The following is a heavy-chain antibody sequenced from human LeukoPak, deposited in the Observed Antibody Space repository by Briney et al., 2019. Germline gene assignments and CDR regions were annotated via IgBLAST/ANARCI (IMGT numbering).Heavy chain of an antibody. CDR1: GFIFSRYS. D-gene: IGHD4-23*01. CDR2: ISSSSIYT. J-gene: IGHJ4*02. V-gene: IGHV3-21*01. CDR3: ARDYGGSSPFDY. Sequence: GGSLRLSCAASGFIFSRYSMIWVRQAPGKGLEWVSSISSSSIYTYYADSVKGRFTISRDNAKKSLYLQMNSLRAEDTAVYYCARDYGGSSPFDYWGQGTLVTVSS.